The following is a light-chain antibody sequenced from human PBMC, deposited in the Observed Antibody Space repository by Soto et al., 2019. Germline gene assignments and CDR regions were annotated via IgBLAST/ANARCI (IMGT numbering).Light chain of an antibody. CDR3: QQLNGSPWT. J-gene: IGKJ1*01. Sequence: QSPSTLSGSVGDRVTITCRASQTISSWLAWYQQKPGKAPKLLIYKASTLKSGVPSRFSGSGSGTEFTLTISSLQPDDFATYYCQQLNGSPWTFGQGTKVDIK. CDR1: QTISSW. V-gene: IGKV1-5*03. CDR2: KAS.